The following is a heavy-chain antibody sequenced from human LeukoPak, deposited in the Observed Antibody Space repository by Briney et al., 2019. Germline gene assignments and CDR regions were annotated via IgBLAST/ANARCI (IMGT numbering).Heavy chain of an antibody. D-gene: IGHD6-25*01. J-gene: IGHJ5*02. CDR2: IIPMFGSA. CDR1: GGTFSNYA. Sequence: TVKVSCKASGGTFSNYAISWVRQAPGQGFEWLGGIIPMFGSAKYAQKFQGRVTITTDESTTTAYMDLISLISEDTAVYYCVRRQALRGRHRAFDPWGQGTLVTVSS. CDR3: VRRQALRGRHRAFDP. V-gene: IGHV1-69*05.